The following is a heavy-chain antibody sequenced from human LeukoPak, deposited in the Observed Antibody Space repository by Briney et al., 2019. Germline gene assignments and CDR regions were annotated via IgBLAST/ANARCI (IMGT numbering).Heavy chain of an antibody. CDR3: ARDIVMVTYWFDP. CDR1: GYTFTGYY. V-gene: IGHV1-2*02. Sequence: GASVKVSCKAPGYTFTGYYMHWVRQAPGQGLEWMGWINPNSGGTNYAQKFQGRVTMTRDTSISTAYMELSRLRSDDTAVYYCARDIVMVTYWFDPWGHGTLVTVSS. CDR2: INPNSGGT. D-gene: IGHD5-18*01. J-gene: IGHJ5*02.